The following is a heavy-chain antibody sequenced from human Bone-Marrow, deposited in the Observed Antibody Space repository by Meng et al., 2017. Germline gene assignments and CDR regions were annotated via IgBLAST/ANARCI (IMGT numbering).Heavy chain of an antibody. J-gene: IGHJ4*02. V-gene: IGHV1-8*01. Sequence: ASVKVSCKASVYPFANFDINWVRQATGQGLEWMGWMNPNSGNTGYAQKFQNRVTMTRNTSITTAYLELSSLTSEDTAVYYCARGQYSSVWYVVGSTYVPHFDFWGQGALVTVSS. D-gene: IGHD6-13*01. CDR3: ARGQYSSVWYVVGSTYVPHFDF. CDR1: VYPFANFD. CDR2: MNPNSGNT.